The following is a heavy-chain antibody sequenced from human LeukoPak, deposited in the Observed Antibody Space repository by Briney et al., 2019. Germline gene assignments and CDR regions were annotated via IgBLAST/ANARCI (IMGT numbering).Heavy chain of an antibody. V-gene: IGHV3-23*01. CDR3: ANLGHIVVVPAADIDY. Sequence: PGGSLRLSCAASGFTFSSYAMSWVRQAPGKGLGWVSAISGSGGSTYYADSVKGRFTISRDNSKNTLYLQMNSLRAEDTAVYYCANLGHIVVVPAADIDYWGQGTLVTVSS. J-gene: IGHJ4*02. CDR2: ISGSGGST. D-gene: IGHD2-2*01. CDR1: GFTFSSYA.